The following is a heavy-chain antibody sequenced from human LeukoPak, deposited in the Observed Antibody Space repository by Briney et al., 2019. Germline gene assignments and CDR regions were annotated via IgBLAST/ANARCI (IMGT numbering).Heavy chain of an antibody. Sequence: PGGSLRLSCAASGFTFDDYGMSWVRQAPGKGLEWISGVNWNGGSTGYADSVKGRFTISRDNAKNSLYLQMNSLRAEDTAVYYCARLQVDWYFDLWGRGTLVTVSS. CDR3: ARLQVDWYFDL. CDR2: VNWNGGST. V-gene: IGHV3-20*04. J-gene: IGHJ2*01. CDR1: GFTFDDYG.